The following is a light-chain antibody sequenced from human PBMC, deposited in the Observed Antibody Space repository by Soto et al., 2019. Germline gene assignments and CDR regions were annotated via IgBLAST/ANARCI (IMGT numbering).Light chain of an antibody. J-gene: IGLJ1*01. CDR2: ENN. V-gene: IGLV1-40*01. CDR1: SSNIGAGYE. Sequence: QSALTQPPSVSEAPGQRVTISCTGSSSNIGAGYEAHWYQQVPGTAPKLLIYENNNRPSGVPDRFSGSKSGTSASLAITGLQAEDEADYYCQSYASSLSGYVFGTGTKLTVL. CDR3: QSYASSLSGYV.